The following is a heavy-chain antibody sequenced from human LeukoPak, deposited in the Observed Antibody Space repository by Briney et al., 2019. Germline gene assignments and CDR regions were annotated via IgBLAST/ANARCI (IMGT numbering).Heavy chain of an antibody. CDR1: GGSISSGGYY. CDR3: ARDDLSYGSGAGGYAFDI. Sequence: SETLSLTCTVSGGSISSGGYYWSWIRQHPGKGLEWIGYIYYSGSTYYNPSLKSRVTISVDTSKNQFSLKLSSVTAADTAVYYCARDDLSYGSGAGGYAFDIWGQGTMVTVSP. J-gene: IGHJ3*02. V-gene: IGHV4-31*03. D-gene: IGHD3-10*01. CDR2: IYYSGST.